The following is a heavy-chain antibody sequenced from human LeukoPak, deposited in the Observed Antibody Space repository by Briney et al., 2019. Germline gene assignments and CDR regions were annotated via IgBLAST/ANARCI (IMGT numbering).Heavy chain of an antibody. V-gene: IGHV4-59*12. J-gene: IGHJ6*03. CDR1: GGSISSYY. CDR3: AREPPAVYYYYMDV. CDR2: IYYSGST. Sequence: PSETLSLTCTVSGGSISSYYWSWIRQPPGKGLEWIGYIYYSGSTNYNPSLKSRVTISVDTSKNQFSLKLSSVTAADTAVYYCAREPPAVYYYYMDVWGKGTTVTISS.